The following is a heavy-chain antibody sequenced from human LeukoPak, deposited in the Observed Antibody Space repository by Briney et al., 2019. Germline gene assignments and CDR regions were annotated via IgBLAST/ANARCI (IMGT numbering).Heavy chain of an antibody. Sequence: PSETLSLTCTVSGGSISSYYWSWIRQPAGKGLEWIGRIYTSGSTNYNPSLKSRVTMSVDTSKNRFSLKLSSVTAADTAVYYCANEYYYDSSGYYHDYWGQGTLVTVSS. CDR3: ANEYYYDSSGYYHDY. V-gene: IGHV4-4*07. D-gene: IGHD3-22*01. J-gene: IGHJ4*02. CDR1: GGSISSYY. CDR2: IYTSGST.